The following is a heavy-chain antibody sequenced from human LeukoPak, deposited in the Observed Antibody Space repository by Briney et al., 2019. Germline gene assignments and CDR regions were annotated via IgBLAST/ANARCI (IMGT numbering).Heavy chain of an antibody. D-gene: IGHD2-8*01. CDR3: AKLNGVDY. V-gene: IGHV3-66*01. J-gene: IGHJ4*02. CDR1: GFTVSSNY. CDR2: IYSGGSA. Sequence: GGSLRLSCAASGFTVSSNYMIWVRQAPGKGLEWVSVIYSGGSAYSADSVKGRFTLSRDNSKNTLYLQMNSLRAEDTAVYNCAKLNGVDYWGQGTLVTVSS.